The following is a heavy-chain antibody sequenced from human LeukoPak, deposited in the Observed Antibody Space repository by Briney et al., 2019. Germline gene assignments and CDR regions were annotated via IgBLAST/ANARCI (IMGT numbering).Heavy chain of an antibody. D-gene: IGHD4-17*01. Sequence: NPGGCLRLSCAASGFSFSSFAMSWVRQAPGKGLEWVSAISGSGGDTYYADSVKGRFTISRDNSKNTLYLQMNSLRAEDTAVYYCAKLGDTVINPHFDYWGQGTLVTVSS. J-gene: IGHJ4*02. V-gene: IGHV3-23*01. CDR1: GFSFSSFA. CDR2: ISGSGGDT. CDR3: AKLGDTVINPHFDY.